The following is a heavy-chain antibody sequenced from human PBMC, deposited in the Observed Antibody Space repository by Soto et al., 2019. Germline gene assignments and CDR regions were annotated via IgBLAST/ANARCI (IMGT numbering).Heavy chain of an antibody. CDR3: ARGKAGSSSSIYYYGMDV. CDR1: GYTFTGYY. CDR2: INPNSGGT. Sequence: ASVKVSCKASGYTFTGYYMHWVQQAPGQGLEWMGWINPNSGGTNYAQKFQGRVTMTRDTSISTAYMELSRLRSDDTAVYYCARGKAGSSSSIYYYGMDVWGQGXTVTVYS. J-gene: IGHJ6*02. V-gene: IGHV1-2*02. D-gene: IGHD6-6*01.